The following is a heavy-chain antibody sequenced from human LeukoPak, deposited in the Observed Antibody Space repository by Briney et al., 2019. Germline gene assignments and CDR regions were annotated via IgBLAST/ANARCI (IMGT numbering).Heavy chain of an antibody. CDR2: IYSGGTT. Sequence: GWSLRLSCAASGFTVSSNYMSWVRQAPGKGLEWVSVIYSGGTTYYADSVKGRFTISRDNSKNTLYLQMNSLRAEDTAVYYCARDLIDYGSGSYYALGYWGQGTLVTVSS. D-gene: IGHD3-10*01. CDR1: GFTVSSNY. CDR3: ARDLIDYGSGSYYALGY. J-gene: IGHJ4*02. V-gene: IGHV3-53*01.